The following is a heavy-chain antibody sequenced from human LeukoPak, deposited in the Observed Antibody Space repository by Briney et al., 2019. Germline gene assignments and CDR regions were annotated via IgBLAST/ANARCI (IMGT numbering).Heavy chain of an antibody. J-gene: IGHJ4*02. CDR2: IKQDGSEI. Sequence: PGGSLRLSCAASGFNFNSYWMSWVRQAPGKGLECVANIKQDGSEIYFVDSVKGRFTISRDNAKSSLYLQMNRMRGEDTAVYYCARARYGSGGHFFDFWGQGALVTVSS. D-gene: IGHD3-10*01. CDR3: ARARYGSGGHFFDF. V-gene: IGHV3-7*04. CDR1: GFNFNSYW.